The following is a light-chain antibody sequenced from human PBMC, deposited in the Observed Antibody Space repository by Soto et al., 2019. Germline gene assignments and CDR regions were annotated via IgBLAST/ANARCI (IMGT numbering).Light chain of an antibody. CDR3: SYITGTTTPDV. Sequence: QSALTQPASVSGSPGQSVTISCTGTSSDVGAYKYVSWYQQHPGKAPKLIIYGVSNRPSGISTRFSGSKSGNTAFLTISGLQHDDEADYYYSYITGTTTPDVFGTGTKVTVL. CDR1: SSDVGAYKY. CDR2: GVS. V-gene: IGLV2-14*03. J-gene: IGLJ1*01.